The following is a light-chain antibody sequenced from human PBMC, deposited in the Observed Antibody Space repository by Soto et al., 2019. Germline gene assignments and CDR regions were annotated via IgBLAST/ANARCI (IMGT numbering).Light chain of an antibody. CDR3: HQYISYHT. CDR1: QSVNSW. Sequence: DIQMTQSPSTLSAFVGDRVTITCRASQSVNSWLAWYQQRPGKAPKLLIYDASTLESGVPSRFSGSGSGTEFTLTISSLQPDDFATYYCHQYISYHTFGGGTKVDIK. CDR2: DAS. J-gene: IGKJ4*01. V-gene: IGKV1-5*01.